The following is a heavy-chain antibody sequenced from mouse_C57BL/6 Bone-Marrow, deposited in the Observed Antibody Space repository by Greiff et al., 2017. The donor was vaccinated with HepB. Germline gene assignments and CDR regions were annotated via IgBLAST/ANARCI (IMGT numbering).Heavy chain of an antibody. CDR3: ARFPFYYDDADY. D-gene: IGHD2-4*01. V-gene: IGHV1-54*01. CDR1: GYAFTNYL. CDR2: INPGSGGT. J-gene: IGHJ2*01. Sequence: QVQLQQSGAELVRPGTSVKVSCKASGYAFTNYLIEWVKQRPGQGLEWIGVINPGSGGTNYNEKFKGKATLTADKSSSTAYMQLSSLTSEDSAVYFCARFPFYYDDADYWGQGTTLTVSS.